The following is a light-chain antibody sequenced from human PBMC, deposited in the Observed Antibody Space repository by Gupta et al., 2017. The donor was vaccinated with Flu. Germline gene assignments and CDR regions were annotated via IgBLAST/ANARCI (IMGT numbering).Light chain of an antibody. J-gene: IGKJ4*01. CDR1: RSVLYSSNNKNY. CDR2: WAS. CDR3: QQYYSIPPT. V-gene: IGKV4-1*01. Sequence: DIVMTQSPDSLTVSLGERATINCKSSRSVLYSSNNKNYLAWYQQKPGQPPKLLIYWASTRESGVPDRFSGSGSGTDFTLTISSLQAEDAAVYYCQQYYSIPPTFGGGTKVEIK.